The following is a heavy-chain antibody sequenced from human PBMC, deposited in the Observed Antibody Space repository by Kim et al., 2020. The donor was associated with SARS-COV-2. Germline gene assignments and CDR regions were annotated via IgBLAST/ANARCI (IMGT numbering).Heavy chain of an antibody. V-gene: IGHV4-39*01. J-gene: IGHJ4*02. CDR1: GGSISSSSYN. Sequence: SETLSLTCTVSGGSISSSSYNWGRIPQPPGQGLEWIGSIYYSGSTYYNPSLKSRITISVDTTKTQFSLKQSSATAAATTVYACTSRDGYFDYWGQGTPV. CDR3: TSRDGYFDY. CDR2: IYYSGST.